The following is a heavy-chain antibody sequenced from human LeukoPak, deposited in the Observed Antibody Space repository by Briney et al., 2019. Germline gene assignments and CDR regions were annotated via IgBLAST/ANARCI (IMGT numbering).Heavy chain of an antibody. Sequence: PSETLSLTCTVSGGSISSSSYYWGWIRQPPGKGLEWIGYVYYSGNSDYNPSLKSRVTMSVDTSKNQLSLKLSSVTAADTAVYYCAREDNSGWFDYWGQGTLVTVSS. CDR1: GGSISSSSYY. V-gene: IGHV4-61*01. J-gene: IGHJ4*02. D-gene: IGHD5-12*01. CDR3: AREDNSGWFDY. CDR2: VYYSGNS.